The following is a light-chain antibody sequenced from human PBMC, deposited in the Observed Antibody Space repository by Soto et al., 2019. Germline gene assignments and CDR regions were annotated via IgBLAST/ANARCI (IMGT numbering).Light chain of an antibody. Sequence: QAVVTQPRSVSGSPGHSVTISCTGPSGDFGGYDYVSWFQQHPGKAPKLLIFDVTKRPSGVPDRFSGSKSGNTASLTISGLQADDEADYHCCSYAGSYTWVFGGGTKVTVL. CDR3: CSYAGSYTWV. J-gene: IGLJ3*02. V-gene: IGLV2-11*01. CDR2: DVT. CDR1: SGDFGGYDY.